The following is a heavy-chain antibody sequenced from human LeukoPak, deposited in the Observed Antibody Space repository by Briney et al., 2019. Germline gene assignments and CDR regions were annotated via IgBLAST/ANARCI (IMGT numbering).Heavy chain of an antibody. J-gene: IGHJ5*02. V-gene: IGHV3-23*01. CDR1: GSTCSTVA. CDR3: AQDVHRTTYLAYFGP. CDR2: VSDSGIST. D-gene: IGHD1-14*01. Sequence: GGSLRLSCASSGSTCSTVAVSWVRQGPGKGLEWVAAVSDSGISTYYADSVQGRFTISRDKSKNTVSLQMSSLRVDDTAVYYCAQDVHRTTYLAYFGPWGQGTLVTVSS.